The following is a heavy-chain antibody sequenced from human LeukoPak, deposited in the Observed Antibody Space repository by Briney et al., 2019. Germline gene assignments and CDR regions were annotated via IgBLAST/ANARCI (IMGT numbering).Heavy chain of an antibody. CDR3: ACRGYYYDSSGYYFDY. D-gene: IGHD3-22*01. Sequence: GAAVKVSCKASGYTFTGYYMHGVRQARGQGGEGMGWINPNSGGTNYAQKFHGRATMTRDTSISTAYMELSRLRSDDTAVYYCACRGYYYDSSGYYFDYWGQGTLVTVSS. V-gene: IGHV1-2*02. J-gene: IGHJ4*02. CDR2: INPNSGGT. CDR1: GYTFTGYY.